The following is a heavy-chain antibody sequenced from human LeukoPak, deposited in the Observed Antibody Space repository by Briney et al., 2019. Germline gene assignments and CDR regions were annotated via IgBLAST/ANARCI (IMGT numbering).Heavy chain of an antibody. D-gene: IGHD2-15*01. J-gene: IGHJ4*02. Sequence: SETLSLTCAVYGESFSGYYWSWIRQPPGKGLEWIGEINHSGSTNYNPSLKSRVTISVDTSKNQFSLKLSSVTAADTAVYYCARVRAGRLVVVVAAHPPRFDYWGQGTLVTVSS. V-gene: IGHV4-34*01. CDR3: ARVRAGRLVVVVAAHPPRFDY. CDR2: INHSGST. CDR1: GESFSGYY.